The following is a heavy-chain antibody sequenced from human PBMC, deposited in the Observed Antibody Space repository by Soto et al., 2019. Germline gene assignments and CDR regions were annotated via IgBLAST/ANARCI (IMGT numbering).Heavy chain of an antibody. D-gene: IGHD6-19*01. J-gene: IGHJ4*02. V-gene: IGHV1-8*01. CDR3: ARVGRGTSGYFDY. Sequence: QVQLVQSGAEVKKPGASVKVSCKASGYTFTSYDIHWVRQAPGQRLEWMGWMNPNTGNAASAQKFQGRVTMTRNTSISTAYMQLSSLRSEDTAAYFCARVGRGTSGYFDYWGQGTLVTVSS. CDR2: MNPNTGNA. CDR1: GYTFTSYD.